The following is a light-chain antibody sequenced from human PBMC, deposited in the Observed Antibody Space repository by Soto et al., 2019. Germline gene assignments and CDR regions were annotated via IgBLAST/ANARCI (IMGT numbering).Light chain of an antibody. Sequence: QSALTQPPSASGSPGQSVTTSCTGTSSDVGDYNYVSWYQQHPGKAPKLMIYEVSKRPSGVPDRFSGSKSGNTASLTVSGLQAEDEAEYYCSSYAGSLYIFGTGTKVTVL. CDR1: SSDVGDYNY. V-gene: IGLV2-8*01. CDR2: EVS. J-gene: IGLJ1*01. CDR3: SSYAGSLYI.